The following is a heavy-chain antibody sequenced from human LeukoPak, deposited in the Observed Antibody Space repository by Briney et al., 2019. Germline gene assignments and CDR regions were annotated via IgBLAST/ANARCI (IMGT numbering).Heavy chain of an antibody. CDR1: GDSLINFY. Sequence: SETLSLTCTVSGDSLINFYWSWIRQPPGKGLEGIGYIYYSGTTNYNPSLKSRVTMSVDTSKNQFSLKLRSVTAADTAVYYCARLKFDVLTGYYEALDYWGQGTLVTVSS. D-gene: IGHD3-9*01. J-gene: IGHJ4*02. CDR2: IYYSGTT. V-gene: IGHV4-59*08. CDR3: ARLKFDVLTGYYEALDY.